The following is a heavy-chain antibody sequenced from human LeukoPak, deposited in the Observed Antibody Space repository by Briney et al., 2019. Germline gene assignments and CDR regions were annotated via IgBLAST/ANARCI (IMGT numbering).Heavy chain of an antibody. CDR2: INHSGST. J-gene: IGHJ6*02. D-gene: IGHD4-11*01. CDR3: ARLTTVTDYGMDV. CDR1: GGSFSGYY. V-gene: IGHV4-34*01. Sequence: SETLSLTCAVYGGSFSGYYWSWIRQPPGKGLEWIGEINHSGSTNYNPSLMSRVAMSVDTSKNQFSLNLRSVTAADTAVYYCARLTTVTDYGMDVWGQGTTVTVSS.